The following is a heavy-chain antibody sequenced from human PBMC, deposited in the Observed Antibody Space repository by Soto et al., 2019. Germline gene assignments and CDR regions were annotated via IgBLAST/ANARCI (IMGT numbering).Heavy chain of an antibody. Sequence: QVQLQQWGAGLLKPSETLSLTCAVYGGSFSGYYWSWIRQPPGKGLEWIGEINHSGSTNYNPSLKSRVTLSVDTSKNQFSLKLSSVTAADTAVYYCATSYQLLLGGWFDPWGQGTLVTVSS. D-gene: IGHD2-2*01. V-gene: IGHV4-34*01. CDR2: INHSGST. CDR3: ATSYQLLLGGWFDP. J-gene: IGHJ5*02. CDR1: GGSFSGYY.